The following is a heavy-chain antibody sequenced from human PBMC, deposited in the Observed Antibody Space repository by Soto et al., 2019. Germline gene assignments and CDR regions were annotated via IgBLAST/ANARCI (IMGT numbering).Heavy chain of an antibody. CDR2: INPASGST. CDR3: ARDLAAGDH. D-gene: IGHD6-13*01. CDR1: GYTFTHYY. V-gene: IGHV1-46*01. Sequence: QVQLVQSGAEVKKPGASVKLSCRTSGYTFTHYYIHWVRQAPGQGLEWLAIINPASGSTNYAQDFQGRVPLTMDTSTTTVYMELSGVRAEDTAIFSCARDLAAGDHWGQGTLVTVSS. J-gene: IGHJ4*02.